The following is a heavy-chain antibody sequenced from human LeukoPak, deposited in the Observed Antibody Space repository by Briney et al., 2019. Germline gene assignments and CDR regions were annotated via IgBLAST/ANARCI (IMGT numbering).Heavy chain of an antibody. D-gene: IGHD3-10*01. CDR3: ASSSPAGLLWFGNIDY. Sequence: ASVKVSCKASGYTFTSYAMNWVRQAPGQGLEWMGWINTNTGNPTYAQGFTGRFVFSLDTSVSTAYLQISSLTAEDTAVYYCASSSPAGLLWFGNIDYWGQGTLVTVSS. J-gene: IGHJ4*02. V-gene: IGHV7-4-1*02. CDR2: INTNTGNP. CDR1: GYTFTSYA.